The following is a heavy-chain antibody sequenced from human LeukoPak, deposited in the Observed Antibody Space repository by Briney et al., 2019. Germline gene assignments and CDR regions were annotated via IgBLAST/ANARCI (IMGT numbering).Heavy chain of an antibody. Sequence: SQTLSLTCALSVDSVSRNSAACESVRQSPSRGLEWLGRIYYRSKRYNDYAGSVKSRITINPETYRNQFSLQLNSVTPEDTAVYYCARDPVRNKSPVYFDYWGQGTLVTVSS. J-gene: IGHJ4*02. D-gene: IGHD6-6*01. CDR2: IYYRSKRYN. CDR3: ARDPVRNKSPVYFDY. CDR1: VDSVSRNSAA. V-gene: IGHV6-1*01.